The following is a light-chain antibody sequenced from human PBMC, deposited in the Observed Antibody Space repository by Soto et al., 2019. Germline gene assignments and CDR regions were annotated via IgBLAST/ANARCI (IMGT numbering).Light chain of an antibody. Sequence: EIVMTQSPATLSVSPWERATLSCRASQSVSSNLAWYQQKPGQAPRLLIYGASTRATGIPARFSGSGSGTDFTLTISSLEPEDFAVYYCQQRSNWPPGFGQGTRLEI. CDR3: QQRSNWPPG. CDR2: GAS. V-gene: IGKV3-15*01. CDR1: QSVSSN. J-gene: IGKJ5*01.